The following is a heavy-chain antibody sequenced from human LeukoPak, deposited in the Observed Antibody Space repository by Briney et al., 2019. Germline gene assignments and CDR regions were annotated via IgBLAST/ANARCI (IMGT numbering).Heavy chain of an antibody. CDR2: NYSGGST. CDR1: GFTVSSNY. J-gene: IGHJ4*02. V-gene: IGHV3-66*02. Sequence: GGSLRLSCAASGFTVSSNYMSWVRQAPGKGLEWVSVNYSGGSTYYADSVKGRFTISRDNSKNTLNLQMNSLRAEDTAVYYCARDYSPGYSSSWYRLDWGQGTLVTVSS. D-gene: IGHD6-13*01. CDR3: ARDYSPGYSSSWYRLD.